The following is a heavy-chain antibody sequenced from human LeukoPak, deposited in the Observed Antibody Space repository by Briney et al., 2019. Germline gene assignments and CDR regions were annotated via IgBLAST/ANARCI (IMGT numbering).Heavy chain of an antibody. J-gene: IGHJ5*02. CDR1: GFTFSSYS. D-gene: IGHD2-15*01. CDR2: ISSSSSYI. V-gene: IGHV3-21*01. CDR3: ARGVVVVAATLNWFDP. Sequence: GGSLRLSCAASGFTFSSYSMNWVRQAPGKGLEWVSSISSSSSYIYYADSVKGRFTISRDNAKNSLYLQMNSLRAEDTAVYYCARGVVVVAATLNWFDPWGQGTLVTVSS.